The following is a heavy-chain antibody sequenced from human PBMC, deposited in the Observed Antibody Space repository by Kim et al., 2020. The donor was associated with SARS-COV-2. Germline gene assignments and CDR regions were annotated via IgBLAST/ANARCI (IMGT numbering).Heavy chain of an antibody. CDR1: GFTFSSYE. CDR3: ARGPNYIPFDY. D-gene: IGHD1-7*01. V-gene: IGHV3-48*03. J-gene: IGHJ4*02. Sequence: GGSLRLSCTASGFTFSSYEMNWVRQAPGKVLVWVSYIIGSGTTIYHADSVRGRCTISRDNDNNTLFLQMNSLRAEDTAVYYCARGPNYIPFDYWGQGTLVTVSS. CDR2: IIGSGTTI.